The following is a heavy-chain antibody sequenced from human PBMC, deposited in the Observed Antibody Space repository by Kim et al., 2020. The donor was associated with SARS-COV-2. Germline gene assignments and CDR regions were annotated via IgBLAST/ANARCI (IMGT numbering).Heavy chain of an antibody. J-gene: IGHJ5*02. CDR2: IYHSGST. V-gene: IGHV4-30-2*01. CDR1: GGSISSGGYS. D-gene: IGHD3-9*01. Sequence: SETLSLTCAVSGGSISSGGYSWSWIRQPPGKGLEWIGYIYHSGSTYYNPSLKSRVTISVDRSKNQFSLKLSSVTAADTAVYYCARGLAGWFDPWGQGTL. CDR3: ARGLAGWFDP.